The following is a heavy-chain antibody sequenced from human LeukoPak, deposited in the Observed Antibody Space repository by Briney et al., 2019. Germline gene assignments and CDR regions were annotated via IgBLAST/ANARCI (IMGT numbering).Heavy chain of an antibody. CDR1: GYTFNDYF. CDR2: TNPNSGST. J-gene: IGHJ3*02. CDR3: ARAVDTDFAFDI. V-gene: IGHV1-2*02. Sequence: GASVKVSCKTSGYTFNDYFMHWVRQAPGQGLEWRGWTNPNSGSTKHAQRFQGRVTMTRDTSISTAYMEVSRLRSDDSAVYYCARAVDTDFAFDIWGQGTMVTVSS. D-gene: IGHD5-18*01.